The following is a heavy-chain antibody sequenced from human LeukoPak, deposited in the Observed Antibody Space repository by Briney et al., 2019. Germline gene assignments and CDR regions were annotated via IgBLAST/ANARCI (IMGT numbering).Heavy chain of an antibody. Sequence: PGGSLRLSCAASGFTVSSYDMNWVRQAPGKGLECVSFISTSGSITLYDDSVKGRFPISRDNARNSLYMQMNSLRPEHTAVYYCARVPKDGYSYGFYDFWGHGVLVTVAS. D-gene: IGHD5-18*01. CDR2: ISTSGSIT. CDR3: ARVPKDGYSYGFYDF. CDR1: GFTVSSYD. V-gene: IGHV3-48*03. J-gene: IGHJ4*01.